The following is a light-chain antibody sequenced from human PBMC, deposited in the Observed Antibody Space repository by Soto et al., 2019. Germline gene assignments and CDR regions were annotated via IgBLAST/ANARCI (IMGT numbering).Light chain of an antibody. V-gene: IGLV2-14*03. Sequence: QSALTQPASVSGSPGQSITISCMGTSSDVGVYNFVSWYQQHPGKVPKPMIFDVNRRPSGVSDRFSGSKPGNTASLTISGLQAEDEGDYYCCSYTSSSTHVFGSGTKLTVL. CDR1: SSDVGVYNF. J-gene: IGLJ1*01. CDR2: DVN. CDR3: CSYTSSSTHV.